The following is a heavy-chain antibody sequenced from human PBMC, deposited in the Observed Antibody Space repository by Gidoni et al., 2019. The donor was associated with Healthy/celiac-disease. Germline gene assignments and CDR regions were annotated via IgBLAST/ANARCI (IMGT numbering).Heavy chain of an antibody. CDR1: GGSISSYY. CDR3: ARGDDFWSGPFDY. CDR2: IYYSGST. D-gene: IGHD3-3*01. V-gene: IGHV4-59*01. J-gene: IGHJ4*02. Sequence: QVQLQESGPGLVKPSETLSLTCTVSGGSISSYYWSWIRQPPGKGLEWIGYIYYSGSTNYNPSLKSRVTISVDTSKNQFSLKLSSVTAADTAVYYCARGDDFWSGPFDYWGQGTLVTVSS.